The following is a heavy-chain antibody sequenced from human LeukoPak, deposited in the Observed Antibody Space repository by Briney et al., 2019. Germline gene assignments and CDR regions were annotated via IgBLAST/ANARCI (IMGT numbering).Heavy chain of an antibody. V-gene: IGHV3-33*06. Sequence: GGSLRLSCTTSGFSFSDNGMHWVRQAPGKGLEWLASVWYEERTKYYVDSVKGRFTISRDNSKNSIYLQMKSLGVDDTAIYYCVKEGIYLKSSLEEWGQGTLVTVSS. CDR2: VWYEERTK. D-gene: IGHD5-12*01. CDR3: VKEGIYLKSSLEE. J-gene: IGHJ4*02. CDR1: GFSFSDNG.